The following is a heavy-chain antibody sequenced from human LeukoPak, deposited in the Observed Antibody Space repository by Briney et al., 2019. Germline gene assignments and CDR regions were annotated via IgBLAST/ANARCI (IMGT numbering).Heavy chain of an antibody. CDR1: GGSFSGYY. V-gene: IGHV4-34*01. CDR2: INHSGST. J-gene: IGHJ3*02. CDR3: ARARFWSDLDAFDI. Sequence: SSETLSLTCAVYGGSFSGYYWSWIRQPPGKGLEWIGEINHSGSTNYNPSLKSRVTISVDTSKNQFSLKLSSVTAADTAVYYCARARFWSDLDAFDIWAKGQWSPSLQ. D-gene: IGHD3-3*01.